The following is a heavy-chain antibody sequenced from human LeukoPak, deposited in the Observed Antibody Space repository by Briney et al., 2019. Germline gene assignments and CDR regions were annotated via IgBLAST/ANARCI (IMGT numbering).Heavy chain of an antibody. Sequence: ASVKVSCKASGYTFTGYYMHWVRQAPGQGLEWMGWINPNSGGTNYAQKFRGRVTMTRDTSISTAYMELSRLRSDDTAVYYCARGVTYMLPYYYYGMDVWGQGTTVTVSS. CDR3: ARGVTYMLPYYYYGMDV. D-gene: IGHD2-15*01. J-gene: IGHJ6*02. CDR2: INPNSGGT. CDR1: GYTFTGYY. V-gene: IGHV1-2*02.